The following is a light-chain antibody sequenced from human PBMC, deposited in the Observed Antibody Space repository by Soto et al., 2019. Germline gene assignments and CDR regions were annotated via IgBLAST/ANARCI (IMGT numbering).Light chain of an antibody. CDR1: QTVSSD. V-gene: IGKV3-15*01. Sequence: EIVMTQSPATLSVSPGERATLSCRASQTVSSDLAWYQQKSGQAPRLLIYGASTRATRIPARFSGSRSGTEFTLTISSLQSEDFAIYYCQQYNNWQYTFGQGTKLEIK. J-gene: IGKJ2*01. CDR3: QQYNNWQYT. CDR2: GAS.